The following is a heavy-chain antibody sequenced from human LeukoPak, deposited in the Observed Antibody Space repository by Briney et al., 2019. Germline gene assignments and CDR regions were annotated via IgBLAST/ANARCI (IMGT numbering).Heavy chain of an antibody. CDR2: IIPIFGTA. CDR3: ARDLTAAGTHSGWYFDL. V-gene: IGHV1-69*13. D-gene: IGHD6-13*01. CDR1: GGTFSSYA. J-gene: IGHJ2*01. Sequence: SVKVSCKASGGTFSSYAISWVRQAPGQGLEWMGGIIPIFGTANHAQKFQGRVTITADESTSTAYMELSSLRSEDTAVYYCARDLTAAGTHSGWYFDLWGRGTLVTVSS.